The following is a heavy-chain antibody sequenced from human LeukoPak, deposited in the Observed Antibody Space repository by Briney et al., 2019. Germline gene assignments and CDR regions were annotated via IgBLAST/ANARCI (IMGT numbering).Heavy chain of an antibody. CDR3: AKYGYSQGTKDALDI. CDR2: ISGGSITI. Sequence: PGKSLRLSCVASGFTLSSYGMNWVRQAPGKGLEWLSYISGGSITIYYADSVKGRFSISRDNAKNSLYLQMNSLRDEDTAVYYCAKYGYSQGTKDALDIWGQGTMVTVSS. V-gene: IGHV3-48*02. D-gene: IGHD4-11*01. CDR1: GFTLSSYG. J-gene: IGHJ3*02.